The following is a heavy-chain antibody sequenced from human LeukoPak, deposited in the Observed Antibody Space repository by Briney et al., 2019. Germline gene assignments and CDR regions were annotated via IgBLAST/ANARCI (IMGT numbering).Heavy chain of an antibody. Sequence: SETLSLTCSVSSDSISGYYWSWLPQPPGKGLEWIGYIYYSGNTYYNPSRKSRVTISVDTSKNQFSLKLRSVTAADTAVYYCARLTGYRIESAFDIWGQGTMVTVSS. CDR1: SDSISGYY. J-gene: IGHJ3*02. D-gene: IGHD3-9*01. CDR3: ARLTGYRIESAFDI. V-gene: IGHV4-59*01. CDR2: IYYSGNT.